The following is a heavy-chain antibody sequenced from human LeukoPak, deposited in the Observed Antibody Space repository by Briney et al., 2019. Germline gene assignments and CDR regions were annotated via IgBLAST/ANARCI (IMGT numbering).Heavy chain of an antibody. V-gene: IGHV1-2*02. J-gene: IGHJ4*02. CDR2: INPNHGDT. CDR3: ARDIGLVVYAPYYFDY. Sequence: ASVKVSCKASGYTFTGYYMHWVRQAPGQGLEWMGWINPNHGDTNYAQKFQDRVSMTRDTSISTAYMHLSRLRSDDTAVYYCARDIGLVVYAPYYFDYWGQGTLVTVSS. D-gene: IGHD2-8*01. CDR1: GYTFTGYY.